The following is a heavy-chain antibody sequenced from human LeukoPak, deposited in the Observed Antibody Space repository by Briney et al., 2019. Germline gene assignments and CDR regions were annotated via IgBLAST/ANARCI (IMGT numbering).Heavy chain of an antibody. V-gene: IGHV4-34*01. J-gene: IGHJ4*02. CDR1: GGSFSDYY. CDR3: ATGQYTGYPTH. D-gene: IGHD5-12*01. Sequence: SETLSLTCAVYGGSFSDYYWSWIRQPPAKGLEWIGEINHSGSTNYNPSLKSRVTVSLDTSKNQFSLKPSSVTAADTAVYYCATGQYTGYPTHWGQGTLVTVSS. CDR2: INHSGST.